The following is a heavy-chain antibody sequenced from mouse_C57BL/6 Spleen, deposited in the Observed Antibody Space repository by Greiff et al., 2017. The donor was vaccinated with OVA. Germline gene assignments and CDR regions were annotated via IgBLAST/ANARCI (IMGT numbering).Heavy chain of an antibody. V-gene: IGHV5-17*01. J-gene: IGHJ1*03. D-gene: IGHD4-1*01. CDR1: GFTFSDYG. Sequence: EVMLVESGGGLVKPGGSLKLSCAASGFTFSDYGMHWVRQAPEKGLEWVAYISSGSSTIYYADTVKGRFTISRDNAKNTLFLQMTSLRSEDTAMYYCARGLGWYVDVWGTGTTVTVSS. CDR3: ARGLGWYVDV. CDR2: ISSGSSTI.